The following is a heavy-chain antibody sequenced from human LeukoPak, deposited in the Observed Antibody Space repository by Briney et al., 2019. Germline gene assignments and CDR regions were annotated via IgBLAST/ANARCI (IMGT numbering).Heavy chain of an antibody. CDR3: ASERTLDCGGDCYTDY. Sequence: GGSLRLSCAASGFAFATYAIHWVRQPPGKGLEWVSAISGSGGSTYYADSVKGRFTITRDNSKNTLYLQMNSLRAEDTAVYYCASERTLDCGGDCYTDYWGQGTLVTVSS. J-gene: IGHJ4*02. CDR1: GFAFATYA. CDR2: ISGSGGST. V-gene: IGHV3-23*01. D-gene: IGHD2-21*02.